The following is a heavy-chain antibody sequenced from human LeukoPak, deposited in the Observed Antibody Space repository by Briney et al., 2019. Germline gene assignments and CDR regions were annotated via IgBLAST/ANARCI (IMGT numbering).Heavy chain of an antibody. J-gene: IGHJ5*02. Sequence: SETLSLTCTVSGYSISSGHYWGWIRQPPGKGLEWIGSMYHSGSTYYNPPLKSRVTISVDTSKNQFSLKLNSVTAADTAVYYCARNRYYYGSGNYGVPNWFDPWGQGTLVTVSS. CDR1: GYSISSGHY. D-gene: IGHD3-10*01. CDR2: MYHSGST. V-gene: IGHV4-38-2*02. CDR3: ARNRYYYGSGNYGVPNWFDP.